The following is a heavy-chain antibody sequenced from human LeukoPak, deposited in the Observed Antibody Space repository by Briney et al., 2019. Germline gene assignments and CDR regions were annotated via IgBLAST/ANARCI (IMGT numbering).Heavy chain of an antibody. V-gene: IGHV3-11*01. CDR2: ISSSGSTI. CDR1: GFTFSDYY. J-gene: IGHJ4*02. D-gene: IGHD3-16*01. Sequence: PGGSLRLSCAASGFTFSDYYMSWIRQAPGKGLEWASYISSSGSTIYYADSVKGRFTISRDNAKNSLYLQMNSLRAEDTAVYYCARRPRVGERDFDYWGQGTLVTVSS. CDR3: ARRPRVGERDFDY.